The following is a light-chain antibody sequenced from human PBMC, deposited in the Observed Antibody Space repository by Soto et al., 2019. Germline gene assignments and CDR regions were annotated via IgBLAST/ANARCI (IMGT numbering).Light chain of an antibody. V-gene: IGLV2-23*01. CDR3: CSYAGSNTYV. CDR2: EGS. Sequence: QSVLTQPASVSGSPGQSITISCTGTSSDVGSYNLVSWYQQHPGKAPKLMIYEGSKRPSGVSNRFFGSKSGNTASLTISGLQAEDEADYYCCSYAGSNTYVFGTGTKLTVL. CDR1: SSDVGSYNL. J-gene: IGLJ1*01.